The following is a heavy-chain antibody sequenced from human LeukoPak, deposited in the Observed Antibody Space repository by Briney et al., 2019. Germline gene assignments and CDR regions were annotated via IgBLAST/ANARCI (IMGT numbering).Heavy chain of an antibody. CDR2: IIPIFDTA. D-gene: IGHD3-22*01. CDR3: ARGERAAMITTLDY. Sequence: SVKVSCKASGGTFSTYAISWVRQAPGQGLEWMGSIIPIFDTANYAQKFQGRVTITADESTSTAYMDLSSLRSEDTAVYYCARGERAAMITTLDYWGQGTLVTVSS. CDR1: GGTFSTYA. V-gene: IGHV1-69*13. J-gene: IGHJ4*02.